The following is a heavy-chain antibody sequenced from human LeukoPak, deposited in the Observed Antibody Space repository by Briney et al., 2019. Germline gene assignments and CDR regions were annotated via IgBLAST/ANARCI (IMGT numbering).Heavy chain of an antibody. D-gene: IGHD3-10*01. CDR2: ISWNSGSI. CDR3: ARANGRSWTYYVDV. Sequence: GGSLRLSCAASGFTFDDYAMPWVRQAPGKGLEWVSGISWNSGSIGYADSVKGRFTISRDNAKNSLYLQMNSLRAEDTALYYCARANGRSWTYYVDVWGKGTTVTVSS. V-gene: IGHV3-9*01. CDR1: GFTFDDYA. J-gene: IGHJ6*03.